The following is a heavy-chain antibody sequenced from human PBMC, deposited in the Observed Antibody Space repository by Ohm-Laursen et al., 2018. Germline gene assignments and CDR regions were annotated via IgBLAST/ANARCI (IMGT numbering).Heavy chain of an antibody. Sequence: SETLSLTCTVSGGSISSYYWSWIRQPPGKGLEWIGYIYYSGSTNYNPSLKSRVTISVDTSKNQFSLKLSSVTAADTAVYYCARGYYYDSSGYFYYYYGMDVWGQGTLVIVSS. CDR2: IYYSGST. CDR3: ARGYYYDSSGYFYYYYGMDV. D-gene: IGHD3-22*01. CDR1: GGSISSYY. J-gene: IGHJ6*02. V-gene: IGHV4-59*01.